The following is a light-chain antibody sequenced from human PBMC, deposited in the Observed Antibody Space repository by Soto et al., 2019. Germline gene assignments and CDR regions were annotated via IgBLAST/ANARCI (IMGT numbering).Light chain of an antibody. J-gene: IGKJ2*01. CDR2: GTS. Sequence: EIVMTQSPATLSVSPGERATLSCRASQSITSCLAWFQQKPGQAPRLLIYGTSSRASGIPARFSGSGSGTEFALTINSLQSEDFAVYYCQQYNNWPYTFGQGTKLEIK. CDR1: QSITSC. CDR3: QQYNNWPYT. V-gene: IGKV3D-15*01.